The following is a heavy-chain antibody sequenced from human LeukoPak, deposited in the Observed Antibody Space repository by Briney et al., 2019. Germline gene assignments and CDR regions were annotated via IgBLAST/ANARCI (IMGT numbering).Heavy chain of an antibody. CDR2: IKQDGSEK. Sequence: GRSLRLSCAASGFTFSSYWMSWVRQAPGKGLEWVANIKQDGSEKYYVDSVKGRFTISRDNAKNSLYLQMNSLRAEDTAVYYCASWGRFGELLSDDAFDIWGQGTMVTVSS. J-gene: IGHJ3*02. V-gene: IGHV3-7*01. CDR3: ASWGRFGELLSDDAFDI. CDR1: GFTFSSYW. D-gene: IGHD3-10*01.